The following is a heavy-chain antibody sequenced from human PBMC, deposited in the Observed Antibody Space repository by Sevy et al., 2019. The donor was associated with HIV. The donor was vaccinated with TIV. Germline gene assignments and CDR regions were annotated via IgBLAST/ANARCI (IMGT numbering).Heavy chain of an antibody. CDR1: GFTFGDHS. J-gene: IGHJ6*02. V-gene: IGHV3-49*03. Sequence: GGSLRLSCAASGFTFGDHSMIWFRQAPGKGLEWVGFIRSKPYAGTVEYAASVKGRFTISRDDSKCIVFLQMNSLKPDDTAVYYCSRARGGYGYFYYGLDVWGQGTTVTVSS. CDR3: SRARGGYGYFYYGLDV. CDR2: IRSKPYAGTV. D-gene: IGHD2-21*02.